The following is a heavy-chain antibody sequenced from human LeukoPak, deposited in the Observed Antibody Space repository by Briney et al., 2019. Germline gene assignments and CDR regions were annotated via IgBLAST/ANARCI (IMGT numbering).Heavy chain of an antibody. CDR2: VSWDGDTT. V-gene: IGHV3-43*01. CDR3: AKARGLIGGAFDI. CDR1: GFTFDDYA. D-gene: IGHD3-22*01. J-gene: IGHJ3*02. Sequence: SGRSLRLSCAASGFTFDDYAMHWVRQAPGKGLEWVSLVSWDGDTTYYADSVKGRFTISRDNSKNSLYLQMNSLRTEDTALYYCAKARGLIGGAFDIWGQGTMVTVSS.